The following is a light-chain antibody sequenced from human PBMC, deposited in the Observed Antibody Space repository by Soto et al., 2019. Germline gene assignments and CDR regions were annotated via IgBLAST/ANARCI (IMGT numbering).Light chain of an antibody. J-gene: IGKJ1*01. Sequence: DIQLTQSPSSLSASVGDRVIITCQASQDITTHLHWYQQKPGRSPQLLIFDASNLETGVPSRFSASGYGTHFRFTISGLQPEDVATYYCQHPGTFGQGTRV. CDR1: QDITTH. CDR3: QHPGT. CDR2: DAS. V-gene: IGKV1-33*01.